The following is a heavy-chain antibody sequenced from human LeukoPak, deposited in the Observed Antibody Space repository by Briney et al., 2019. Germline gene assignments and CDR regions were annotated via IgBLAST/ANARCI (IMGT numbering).Heavy chain of an antibody. V-gene: IGHV3-NL1*01. J-gene: IGHJ4*02. CDR2: INSDGSST. CDR3: AKDSGWLQNWNDFLLDY. D-gene: IGHD1-1*01. CDR1: GFTFTNYA. Sequence: RTGGSLRLSCAASGFTFTNYAMGWVRQAPGKGLEWVSRINSDGSSTSYADSVKGRFTISRDNSKNTLYLQMNSLRAEDTAVYYCAKDSGWLQNWNDFLLDYWGQGTLVTVSS.